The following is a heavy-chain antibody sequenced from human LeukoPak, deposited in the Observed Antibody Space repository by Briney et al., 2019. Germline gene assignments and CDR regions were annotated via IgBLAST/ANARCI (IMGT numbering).Heavy chain of an antibody. J-gene: IGHJ4*02. CDR2: IHGSNTKN. CDR1: GSIFSNFW. D-gene: IGHD6-19*01. Sequence: GASLQISGKSSGSIFSNFWIAGGRPLPGKGVGWMGIIHGSNTKNTYSASFGDEVTISADKSISTVYLQWSSPKTSDSAIYYCARGGQAVPGQRFDYWGQGTLVTVS. V-gene: IGHV5-51*01. CDR3: ARGGQAVPGQRFDY.